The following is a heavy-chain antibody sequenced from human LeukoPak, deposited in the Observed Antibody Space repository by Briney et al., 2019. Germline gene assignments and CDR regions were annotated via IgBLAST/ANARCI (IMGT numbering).Heavy chain of an antibody. CDR1: GGSISSHY. CDR3: GRDALVGYFSYYYMDV. Sequence: SETLSLTCTVSGGSISSHYWTWIRQSPVKGLEWIGDISNSGRTSYNPSLKSRVTISIDTSKNQFSLKLSSVTAADTAVYYCGRDALVGYFSYYYMDVWGKGTTVTVSS. D-gene: IGHD2-15*01. V-gene: IGHV4-59*11. J-gene: IGHJ6*03. CDR2: ISNSGRT.